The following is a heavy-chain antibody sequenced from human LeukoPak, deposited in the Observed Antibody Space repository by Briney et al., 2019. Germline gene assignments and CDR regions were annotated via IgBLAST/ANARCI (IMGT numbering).Heavy chain of an antibody. CDR3: ARDTAEGNFDY. CDR2: INAGNGNT. V-gene: IGHV1-3*01. J-gene: IGHJ4*02. D-gene: IGHD5-18*01. Sequence: SVTVSCKSSGYTFTSYAIHWLRQAPGQRLEWMGWINAGNGNTKYLQKFQGRVTITRDTSASTAYMELSSLRSEDTAVDYCARDTAEGNFDYWRQATLVTVRS. CDR1: GYTFTSYA.